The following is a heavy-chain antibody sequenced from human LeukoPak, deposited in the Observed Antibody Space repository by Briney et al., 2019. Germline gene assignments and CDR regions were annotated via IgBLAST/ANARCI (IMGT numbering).Heavy chain of an antibody. CDR2: IYYSGSS. J-gene: IGHJ4*02. V-gene: IGHV4-39*01. CDR1: GGSISSNSYY. D-gene: IGHD5-24*01. CDR3: ARGRGIIVEMATMSDGY. Sequence: SETLSLTCTVSGGSISSNSYYWGRLRQPPGKGLMWIGSIYYSGSSYYNPSLKSRVTISVDTSKNQFSLKMNSVTAADTAVYYCARGRGIIVEMATMSDGYWGKGTLVTVSS.